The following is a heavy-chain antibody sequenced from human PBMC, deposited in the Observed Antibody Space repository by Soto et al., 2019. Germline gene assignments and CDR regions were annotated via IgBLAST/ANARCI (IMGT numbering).Heavy chain of an antibody. Sequence: GGSLRLSCAASGFTFSSYSMNWVRQAPGKGLEWVSSISSSSSYIYYADSVKGRFTISRDNAKNSLYLQMNSLRAEDTAVYYCARDSNDFWSGYYYYYYYGMDVWGQGTTVTVSS. CDR2: ISSSSSYI. D-gene: IGHD3-3*01. CDR1: GFTFSSYS. V-gene: IGHV3-21*01. J-gene: IGHJ6*02. CDR3: ARDSNDFWSGYYYYYYYGMDV.